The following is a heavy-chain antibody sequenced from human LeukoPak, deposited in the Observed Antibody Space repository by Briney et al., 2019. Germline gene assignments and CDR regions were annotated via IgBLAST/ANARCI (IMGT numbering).Heavy chain of an antibody. V-gene: IGHV3-66*01. CDR1: GVTLSSDY. Sequence: GGSLRLSCAASGVTLSSDYMSGGREAPEEGLERGSVIYSGGSTYYADSVKGTFTISRDNSKNTLYLQMNSLRAEDTAVYYCARDLTVGATRGDAFDIWGQGTMVTVSS. CDR2: IYSGGST. D-gene: IGHD1-26*01. CDR3: ARDLTVGATRGDAFDI. J-gene: IGHJ3*02.